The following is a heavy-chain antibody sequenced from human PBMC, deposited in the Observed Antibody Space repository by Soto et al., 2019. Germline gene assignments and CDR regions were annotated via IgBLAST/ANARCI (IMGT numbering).Heavy chain of an antibody. CDR2: IYSGGST. CDR1: GFTVSSNY. V-gene: IGHV3-53*01. J-gene: IGHJ4*02. Sequence: GGSLRLSCAASGFTVSSNYMSWVRQAPGKGLEWVSVIYSGGSTYYADSVKGRFTISRDNSKNTLYLQMNSLRAEDTAVYYCARAQSGSPVPLGYWGQGTLVTVSS. CDR3: ARAQSGSPVPLGY. D-gene: IGHD1-26*01.